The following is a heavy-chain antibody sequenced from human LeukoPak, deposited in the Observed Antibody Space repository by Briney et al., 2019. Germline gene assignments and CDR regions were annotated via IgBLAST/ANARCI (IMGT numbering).Heavy chain of an antibody. Sequence: SETLSLTCTASGGSISSYDWSWIRQPAGKGLEGIGRIYTSGSTNYNPSLKSRVTMSADTSKSQFSLKLSSVTAADTAVYYCARGRYDYVWGSYRDWFDPWGQGTLVTVSS. J-gene: IGHJ5*02. CDR3: ARGRYDYVWGSYRDWFDP. V-gene: IGHV4-4*07. CDR1: GGSISSYD. CDR2: IYTSGST. D-gene: IGHD3-16*02.